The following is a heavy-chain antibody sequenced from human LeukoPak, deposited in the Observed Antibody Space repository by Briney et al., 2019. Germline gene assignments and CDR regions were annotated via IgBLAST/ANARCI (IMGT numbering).Heavy chain of an antibody. D-gene: IGHD3-3*01. V-gene: IGHV1-18*01. Sequence: ASVKVSCKASGYTFTSYGISWVRQAPGQGLEWMGWISAYNGNTNYAQKLQGRVTMTTDTSTSTAYMELRSLRSDDTAVYYCARVRYYDFWSGYYGYFDYWGQGTLATVSS. CDR1: GYTFTSYG. CDR3: ARVRYYDFWSGYYGYFDY. J-gene: IGHJ4*02. CDR2: ISAYNGNT.